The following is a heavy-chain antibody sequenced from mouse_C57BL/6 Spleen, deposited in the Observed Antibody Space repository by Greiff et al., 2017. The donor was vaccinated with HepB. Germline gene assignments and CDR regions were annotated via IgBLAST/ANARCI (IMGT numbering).Heavy chain of an antibody. CDR3: AREGAYYYGSSYDFDY. D-gene: IGHD1-1*01. CDR1: GYAFSSSW. V-gene: IGHV1-82*01. CDR2: IYPGDGDT. J-gene: IGHJ2*01. Sequence: VQLQQSGPELVKPGASVKISCKASGYAFSSSWMNWVKQRPGKGLEWIGRIYPGDGDTNYNGKFKGKATLTADKSSSTAYMQLSSLTSEDSAVYFCAREGAYYYGSSYDFDYWGQGTTLTVSS.